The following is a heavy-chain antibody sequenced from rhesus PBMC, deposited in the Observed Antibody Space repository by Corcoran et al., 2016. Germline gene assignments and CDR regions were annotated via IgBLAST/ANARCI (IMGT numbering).Heavy chain of an antibody. D-gene: IGHD6-13*01. CDR1: GGSFSGYYY. CDR3: ARDSYSSWGVAFDF. V-gene: IGHV4-73*01. Sequence: QVKLQQWGEGLVTPSEPLSLTCAVYGGSFSGYYYWSWIRQPPGKGLEWIGYIYGNSASTNYNPSLKNRVTISKDTSKNQFSLKLSSVTAADTAVYYCARDSYSSWGVAFDFWGQGLRVTVSS. CDR2: IYGNSAST. J-gene: IGHJ3*01.